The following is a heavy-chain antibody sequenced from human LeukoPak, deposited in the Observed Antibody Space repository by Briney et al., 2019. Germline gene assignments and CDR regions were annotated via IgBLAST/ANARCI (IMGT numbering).Heavy chain of an antibody. CDR3: AKEGKCSSTSCYNGEGYYYYYMDV. CDR2: ISGSGGST. V-gene: IGHV3-23*01. J-gene: IGHJ6*03. Sequence: PGGSLRLSCAASGFTFSSYAMSWVRQAPGKGLEWVSAISGSGGSTYYADSVKGRFTISRDNSKNTLYLQMNSLRAEDTAVYYCAKEGKCSSTSCYNGEGYYYYYMDVWGKGTTVTVSS. D-gene: IGHD2-2*02. CDR1: GFTFSSYA.